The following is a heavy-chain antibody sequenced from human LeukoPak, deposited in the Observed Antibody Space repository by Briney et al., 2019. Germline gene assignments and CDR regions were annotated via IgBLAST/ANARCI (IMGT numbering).Heavy chain of an antibody. V-gene: IGHV1-46*01. CDR3: ARVLRIAVAPDY. CDR1: GYTFTSYY. D-gene: IGHD6-19*01. Sequence: ASVKVSCKASGYTFTSYYMHWVRQAPGQGLEWMGIINPSGGSTSYAQKFQDRVTMTRDTSTSTVYMELSSLRSEDTAVYYCARVLRIAVAPDYWGQGTLVTVSS. CDR2: INPSGGST. J-gene: IGHJ4*02.